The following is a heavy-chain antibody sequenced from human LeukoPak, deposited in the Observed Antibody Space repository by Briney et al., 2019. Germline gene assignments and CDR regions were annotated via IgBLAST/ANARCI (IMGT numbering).Heavy chain of an antibody. Sequence: GGSLRLSCAASGFPFSSYGIHWVRQAPGKGLEWVAVISYDGSNKYYADSVKGRFTISRDNSKNTLYLQMNSLRAEDTAVYYCARDRLAIFDYWGQGTLVTVSS. CDR1: GFPFSSYG. CDR2: ISYDGSNK. CDR3: ARDRLAIFDY. V-gene: IGHV3-30*19. J-gene: IGHJ4*02.